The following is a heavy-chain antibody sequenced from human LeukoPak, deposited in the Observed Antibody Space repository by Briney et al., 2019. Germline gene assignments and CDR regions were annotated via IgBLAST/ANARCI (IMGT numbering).Heavy chain of an antibody. CDR3: ARFDMVRGVKFDY. J-gene: IGHJ4*02. D-gene: IGHD3-10*01. V-gene: IGHV3-11*04. Sequence: PGGSLRLSCVASGFIFSDYYMSWIRQAPGKGLEWISYINSSSSTISYADSVKGRFTISRDNAKNSLYLQMNSLRAEDTAVYYSARFDMVRGVKFDYWGQGTLVTVSS. CDR1: GFIFSDYY. CDR2: INSSSSTI.